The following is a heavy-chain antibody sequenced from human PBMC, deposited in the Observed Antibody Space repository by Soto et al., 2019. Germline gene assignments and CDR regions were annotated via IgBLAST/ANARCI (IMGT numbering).Heavy chain of an antibody. V-gene: IGHV6-1*01. CDR2: TLYRSSKWYN. CDR1: GDSVSNNIAA. J-gene: IGHJ6*02. Sequence: SQTLSLTCAISGDSVSNNIAAWSWVRQSPSRGLEWLGRTLYRSSKWYNEYAVSVKSRMTINPDTSKNQFSLQLNSVTPEDTAVYYCARDAAPTLNYPHGMDVWGQGTAVTVS. D-gene: IGHD1-7*01. CDR3: ARDAAPTLNYPHGMDV.